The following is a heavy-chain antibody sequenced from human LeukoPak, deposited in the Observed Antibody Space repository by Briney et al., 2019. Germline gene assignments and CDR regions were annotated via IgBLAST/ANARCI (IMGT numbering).Heavy chain of an antibody. CDR2: INHSGST. CDR3: AREGPDGPYSGSSDY. V-gene: IGHV4-34*01. CDR1: GFTFSSYS. J-gene: IGHJ4*02. D-gene: IGHD1-26*01. Sequence: AGGSLRLSCAASGFTFSSYSMNWVRQPPGKGLEWIGEINHSGSTNYNPSLKSRVTISVDTSKNQFSLKLSSVTAADTAVYYCAREGPDGPYSGSSDYWGQGTLVTVSS.